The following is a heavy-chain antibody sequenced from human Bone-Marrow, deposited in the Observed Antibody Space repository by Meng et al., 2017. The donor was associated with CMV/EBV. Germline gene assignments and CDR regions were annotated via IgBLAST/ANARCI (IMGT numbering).Heavy chain of an antibody. CDR3: ARQRGEGWFDP. V-gene: IGHV3-30*19. D-gene: IGHD2-21*01. J-gene: IGHJ5*02. CDR2: ISYDGNNE. CDR1: GFNLINYG. Sequence: LSCAASGFNLINYGIHWVRQGPNKGLEWVAFISYDGNNEYYADSVKGRFTFSRDTSKNTLYVQLNSLTSEDTAVYYCARQRGEGWFDPWGQGTLVTVSS.